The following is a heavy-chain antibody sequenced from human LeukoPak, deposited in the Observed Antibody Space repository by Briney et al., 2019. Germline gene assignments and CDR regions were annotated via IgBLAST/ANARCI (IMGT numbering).Heavy chain of an antibody. CDR1: GGSISSSSYY. CDR3: ARHSGSGSYHSPFGN. V-gene: IGHV4-39*01. J-gene: IGHJ4*02. D-gene: IGHD3-10*01. CDR2: IYYSGST. Sequence: SETLSLTCTVSGGSISSSSYYWGWIRQPPGKGLEWIGSIYYSGSTYYNPSLKSRVTISVDTSKNQFSLELTSVTAADTAVYYCARHSGSGSYHSPFGNWGQGTLVTVSS.